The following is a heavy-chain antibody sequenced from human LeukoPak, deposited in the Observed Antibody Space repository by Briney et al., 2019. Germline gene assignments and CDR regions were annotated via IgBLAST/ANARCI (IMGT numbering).Heavy chain of an antibody. Sequence: GGSLRLSCAASGFSFGSYGIHWVRQAPGKGLEWVAVISHEGSSEYYADSVKGRFTISRDNSKNMVYLQMNSLRAEDTAIYYCAKDRVLSTEDAFDIWGQGTMVTVSS. CDR1: GFSFGSYG. J-gene: IGHJ3*02. CDR2: ISHEGSSE. V-gene: IGHV3-30*18. CDR3: AKDRVLSTEDAFDI.